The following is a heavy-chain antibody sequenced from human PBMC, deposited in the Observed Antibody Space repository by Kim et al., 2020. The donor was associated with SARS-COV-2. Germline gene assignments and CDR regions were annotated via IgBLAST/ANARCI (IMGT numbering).Heavy chain of an antibody. CDR1: GGYISSGGYY. CDR2: IYYSGST. J-gene: IGHJ6*02. CDR3: AREPSNYYGMDV. V-gene: IGHV4-31*03. Sequence: SETLSLTCTVSGGYISSGGYYWSWIRQHPGKGLEWIGYIYYSGSTYYNPSLKSRVTISVDTSKNQFSLKLSSVTAADTAVYYCAREPSNYYGMDVWGQGTTLTVSS.